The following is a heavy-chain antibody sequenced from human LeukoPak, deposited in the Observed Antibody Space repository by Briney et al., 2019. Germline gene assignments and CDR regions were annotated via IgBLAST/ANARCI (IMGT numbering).Heavy chain of an antibody. J-gene: IGHJ2*01. CDR2: ISHSGST. Sequence: SETLSLTCTVSGYSISSGYYWGWIRQPPGKGLEWIGSISHSGSTYYKPSLKSRVTISVDTSKNQFSLKLRSVTAADTAVYYCARRVVRGVISTFDWYFDLWGRGTLVTVSS. V-gene: IGHV4-38-2*02. D-gene: IGHD3-10*01. CDR3: ARRVVRGVISTFDWYFDL. CDR1: GYSISSGYY.